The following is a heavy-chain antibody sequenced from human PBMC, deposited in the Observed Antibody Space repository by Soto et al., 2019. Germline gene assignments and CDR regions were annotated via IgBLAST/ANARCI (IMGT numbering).Heavy chain of an antibody. CDR1: GASVTSGSYH. J-gene: IGHJ4*02. D-gene: IGHD3-16*01. CDR2: IFYSGNT. Sequence: QVQLQESGPGLVKPSETLSLTCAVSGASVTSGSYHWSWLRQTPRKGLEWIGYIFYSGNTNYNPSLKSRVTISVDTSKDQFSLGLTSVTAADTAVYYCARGGGGITDSNYDYWGQGTLVTVSS. CDR3: ARGGGGITDSNYDY. V-gene: IGHV4-61*01.